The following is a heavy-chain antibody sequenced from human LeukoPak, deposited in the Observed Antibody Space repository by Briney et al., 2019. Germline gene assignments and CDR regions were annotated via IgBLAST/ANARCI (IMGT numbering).Heavy chain of an antibody. Sequence: PGGSLRLSCAASGFTFNSYGIHWVRQAPGKGREGVAVIWYDGNNKYYADSVKGRFTISRDSSKNTMYLQMNSLRAEDTAVYYCAREHTTVTSLLDYWGQGTLVTVSS. CDR3: AREHTTVTSLLDY. J-gene: IGHJ4*02. CDR2: IWYDGNNK. CDR1: GFTFNSYG. V-gene: IGHV3-33*01. D-gene: IGHD4-17*01.